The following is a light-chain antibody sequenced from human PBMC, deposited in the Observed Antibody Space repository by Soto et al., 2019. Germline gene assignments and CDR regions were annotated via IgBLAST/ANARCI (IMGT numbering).Light chain of an antibody. CDR2: GAS. CDR1: QSVSSTY. V-gene: IGKV3-20*01. J-gene: IGKJ1*01. CDR3: QQYGSPWT. Sequence: TQSPGTLSLPPGERATLSCRASQSVSSTYLAWYQQKPGQAPRLLIYGASSRATGIPDRFSGSGSGTDFILTISRLEPEDFAMYYCQQYGSPWTFGQGTKVDIK.